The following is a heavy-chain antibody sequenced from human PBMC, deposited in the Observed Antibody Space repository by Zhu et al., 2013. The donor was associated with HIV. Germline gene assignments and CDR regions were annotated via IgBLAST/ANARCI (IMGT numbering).Heavy chain of an antibody. CDR1: GYSFTTYG. V-gene: IGHV1-8*01. J-gene: IGHJ4*02. CDR3: ARGLRITYFGVVYY. D-gene: IGHD3-3*01. Sequence: QVQLVQSGAEVKKPGASVKVSCKASGYSFTTYGINWVRQAPGQGLEWMGWMNPNSGNTGYAQKFQGRVTMTRNTSISTAYMELSSLRSEDTAVYYCARGLRITYFGVVYYWGQGTLVTVSS. CDR2: MNPNSGNT.